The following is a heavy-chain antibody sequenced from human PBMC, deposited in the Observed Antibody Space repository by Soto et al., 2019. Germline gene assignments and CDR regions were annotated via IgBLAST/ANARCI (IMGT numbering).Heavy chain of an antibody. CDR3: AKSFDSSGYYSPTNY. D-gene: IGHD3-22*01. J-gene: IGHJ4*02. CDR1: GFTFSSYA. CDR2: ISGSGGST. V-gene: IGHV3-23*01. Sequence: EVQLLESGGGLVQPGGSLRLSCAASGFTFSSYAMSWVRQAQGKGLEWVSAISGSGGSTYYADPVKGRFTISRDNSKNTLYLQMNSLRAEDTAVYYCAKSFDSSGYYSPTNYWGQGTLVTVSS.